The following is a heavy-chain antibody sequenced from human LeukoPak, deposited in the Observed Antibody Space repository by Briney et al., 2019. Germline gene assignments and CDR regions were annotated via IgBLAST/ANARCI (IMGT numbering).Heavy chain of an antibody. V-gene: IGHV3-7*01. Sequence: PGGSLRLSCAASGFTFSSYWMSWVRQASGKGLEWVANIKQEGSEKNYVDSVKGRFTISRDNAKNSLFLQMNNLRAEDTAVYYCARDRGGYSSTWGPGTFDYWGQGTLVTVSS. CDR1: GFTFSSYW. D-gene: IGHD6-13*01. J-gene: IGHJ4*02. CDR3: ARDRGGYSSTWGPGTFDY. CDR2: IKQEGSEK.